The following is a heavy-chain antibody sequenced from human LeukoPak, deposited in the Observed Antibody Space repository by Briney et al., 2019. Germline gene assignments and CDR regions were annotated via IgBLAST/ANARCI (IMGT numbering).Heavy chain of an antibody. CDR3: ARGPSTVTGSIRQKECGMDV. V-gene: IGHV3-13*01. CDR2: IGTAGDT. Sequence: GGSLRLSCAASGFTFSSYDMHWVRQATGKGLEWVSAIGTAGDTYYPGSVKGRFTISRENAKNSLYLQMSSLRAGDTAVYYCARGPSTVTGSIRQKECGMDVWGQGTLVTVSS. CDR1: GFTFSSYD. D-gene: IGHD4-17*01. J-gene: IGHJ4*02.